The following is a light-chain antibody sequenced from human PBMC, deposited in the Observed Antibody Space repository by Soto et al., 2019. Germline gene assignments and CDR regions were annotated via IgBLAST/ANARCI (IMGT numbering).Light chain of an antibody. CDR2: KAS. Sequence: DSQMTQSPATLSAAVGDRVTVTCRSSQTISTWLAWYQQKPGKAPKLLIYKASSLESGLPSRFSGSGSGTEFPLTITSLQPDDFATYYCQQYNGFSRTFGQGTKVDIK. J-gene: IGKJ1*01. CDR3: QQYNGFSRT. CDR1: QTISTW. V-gene: IGKV1-5*03.